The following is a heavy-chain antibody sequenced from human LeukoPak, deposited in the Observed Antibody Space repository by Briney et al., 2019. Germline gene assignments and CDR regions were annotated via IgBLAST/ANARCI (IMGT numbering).Heavy chain of an antibody. Sequence: PGESLQISCKGSGYSFTSYWIGWVRQLPGKGLEWMGIIYPGDSDTRYSPSFQGQVTISADKSISTAYLQWSSMKASNTAMYYCAILAGWSGYSDYWGQGTLVTVSS. CDR3: AILAGWSGYSDY. D-gene: IGHD3-3*01. J-gene: IGHJ4*02. V-gene: IGHV5-51*01. CDR2: IYPGDSDT. CDR1: GYSFTSYW.